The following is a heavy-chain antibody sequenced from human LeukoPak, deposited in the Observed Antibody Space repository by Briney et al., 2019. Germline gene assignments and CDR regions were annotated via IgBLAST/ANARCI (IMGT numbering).Heavy chain of an antibody. V-gene: IGHV3-30-3*01. D-gene: IGHD3-10*01. J-gene: IGHJ4*02. CDR1: GFTFSSYA. Sequence: PGGSLRLSCAASGFTFSSYAMYWVRQTPGKGLEWVAFLSYDGASKYYADSVKGRFTISRDNSKNTLYLQMNSLRAEDTAVYYCARGRCNYGSGSCKALDYWGQGTLVTVSS. CDR3: ARGRCNYGSGSCKALDY. CDR2: LSYDGASK.